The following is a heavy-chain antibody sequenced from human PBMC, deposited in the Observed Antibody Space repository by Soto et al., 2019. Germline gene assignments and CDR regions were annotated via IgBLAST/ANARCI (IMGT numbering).Heavy chain of an antibody. CDR2: FNPASTGT. Sequence: ASVKVSCKASGYTFTSYYMHWLRQAPGQGLEWVGFFNPASTGTTYAQKFQGRVTMTKDTSANTAYMELSSLGSEDTATYYCARETGNGGSYTFSMDVWGQGTTVTVSS. CDR3: ARETGNGGSYTFSMDV. D-gene: IGHD1-26*01. CDR1: GYTFTSYY. J-gene: IGHJ6*02. V-gene: IGHV1-46*01.